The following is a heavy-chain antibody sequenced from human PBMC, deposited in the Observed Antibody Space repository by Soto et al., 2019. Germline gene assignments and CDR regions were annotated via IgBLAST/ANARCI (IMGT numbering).Heavy chain of an antibody. CDR1: GGSISSYY. J-gene: IGHJ4*02. D-gene: IGHD5-18*01. V-gene: IGHV4-59*08. CDR2: IYYSGST. CDR3: ARRARDWDTAMHYFDY. Sequence: SETLSLTCTVSGGSISSYYWSWIRQPPGKGLEWIGYIYYSGSTNYNPSLKSRVTISVDTSKNQFSLKLSSVTAADTAVYYCARRARDWDTAMHYFDYWGQGTLVTVSS.